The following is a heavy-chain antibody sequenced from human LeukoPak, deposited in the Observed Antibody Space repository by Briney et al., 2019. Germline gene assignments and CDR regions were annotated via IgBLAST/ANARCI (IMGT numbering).Heavy chain of an antibody. CDR1: GYTFTSYG. CDR2: ISAYNGNT. J-gene: IGHJ4*02. Sequence: ASVKVSCKASGYTFTSYGISWVRQAPGQGLEWMGWISAYNGNTNYAQQLQGKVTMTTDTSTSTAYMELRSLRADDTAVYYCARGPAYCSSTSCYGYFDYWGQGTLVTVSS. V-gene: IGHV1-18*01. D-gene: IGHD2-2*01. CDR3: ARGPAYCSSTSCYGYFDY.